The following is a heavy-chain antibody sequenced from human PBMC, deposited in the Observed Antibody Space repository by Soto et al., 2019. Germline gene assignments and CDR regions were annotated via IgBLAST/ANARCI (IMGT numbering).Heavy chain of an antibody. Sequence: ASVKVSCKASGYTFTSYYMHWVRQAPGQGLEWMGIINPSGGSTSYAQKFQGRVTMTRDTSTNTVYMELSSLRSEDTAVYYCARVIRNAYYYYYGMDVWGQGTTVTVSS. J-gene: IGHJ6*02. D-gene: IGHD1-1*01. CDR1: GYTFTSYY. V-gene: IGHV1-46*01. CDR2: INPSGGST. CDR3: ARVIRNAYYYYYGMDV.